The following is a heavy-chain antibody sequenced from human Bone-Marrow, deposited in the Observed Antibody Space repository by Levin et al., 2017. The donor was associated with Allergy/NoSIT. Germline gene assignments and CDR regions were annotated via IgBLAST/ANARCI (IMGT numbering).Heavy chain of an antibody. Sequence: PSETLSLTCTVSGGSISSDDYYWSWLRQHPGKGLEWIGYIYYSGSTYYNPSLKSRVSISVDTSKNQFSLKLSSVTAADTAVYYCARETTGYDNSGYYLDFWGQGTLVTVSS. CDR1: GGSISSDDYY. CDR2: IYYSGST. CDR3: ARETTGYDNSGYYLDF. J-gene: IGHJ4*02. D-gene: IGHD3-22*01. V-gene: IGHV4-31*03.